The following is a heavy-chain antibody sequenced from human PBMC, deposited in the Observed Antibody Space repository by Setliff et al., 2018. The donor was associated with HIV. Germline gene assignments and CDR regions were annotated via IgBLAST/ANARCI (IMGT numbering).Heavy chain of an antibody. CDR2: ISSGGSSI. J-gene: IGHJ4*02. D-gene: IGHD3-22*01. CDR1: GFTFSSYE. V-gene: IGHV3-48*03. CDR3: AREYYYDSSGYYPDFDY. Sequence: PGGSLRLSCAASGFTFSSYEMNWVRQAPGKGLEWASYISSGGSSIYYADSVKGRFTISRDNAKNSLYLQMNSLRAEDTAVYYCAREYYYDSSGYYPDFDYWGQGTLVTVSS.